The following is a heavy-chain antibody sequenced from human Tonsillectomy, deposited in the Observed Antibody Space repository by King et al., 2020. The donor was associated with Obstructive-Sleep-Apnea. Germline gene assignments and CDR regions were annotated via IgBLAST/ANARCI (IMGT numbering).Heavy chain of an antibody. V-gene: IGHV3-49*03. Sequence: VQLVESGGGLVQPGRSLRLSCTVSGFTFGDYAVSWFRQAPGKGLEWVGFIRKKVYGETTEYAASVKDRFTISRDNSRNIAYLQMNALRAEDTAVYFCARGSAWDYPSDFWGQGTLVTVSS. D-gene: IGHD1-7*01. CDR3: ARGSAWDYPSDF. J-gene: IGHJ4*02. CDR2: IRKKVYGETT. CDR1: GFTFGDYA.